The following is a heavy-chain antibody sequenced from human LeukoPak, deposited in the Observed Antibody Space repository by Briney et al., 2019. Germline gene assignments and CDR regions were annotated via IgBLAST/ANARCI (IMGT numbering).Heavy chain of an antibody. D-gene: IGHD2-15*01. V-gene: IGHV3-53*01. Sequence: GGSLRLSCAASGFTVSNNYMSWVRQAPGKGLEWVSVFYSGGSTYYADSVKGRFTSSRDNAKNTLYLQMNSLRAEDTAVYYCAREGVGYPDAFDIWGQGTMVTVSA. CDR1: GFTVSNNY. CDR2: FYSGGST. J-gene: IGHJ3*02. CDR3: AREGVGYPDAFDI.